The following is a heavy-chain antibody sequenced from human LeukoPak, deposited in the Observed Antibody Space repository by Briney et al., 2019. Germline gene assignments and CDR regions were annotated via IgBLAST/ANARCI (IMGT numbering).Heavy chain of an antibody. D-gene: IGHD3-22*01. CDR1: GFTVSSNY. J-gene: IGHJ3*02. V-gene: IGHV3-53*01. CDR3: ATAGQITMIVVDDAFDI. Sequence: PGGSLRLSCAASGFTVSSNYISWVRQAPGKGLEWVSVIYSGGSTYYADSVKGRFTISRDNSKNTLYLQMNSLRAEDTAVYYCATAGQITMIVVDDAFDIWGQGTMVTVSS. CDR2: IYSGGST.